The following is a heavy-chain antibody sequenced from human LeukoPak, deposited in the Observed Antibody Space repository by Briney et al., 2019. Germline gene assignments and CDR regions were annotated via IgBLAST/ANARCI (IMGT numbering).Heavy chain of an antibody. D-gene: IGHD6-13*01. Sequence: SETLSLTCAVYGGSFSGNYWSWIRQPPGKGLEWIGYIYYSGSTNYNPSLKSRVTISVDTSKNQFSLKLSSVTAADTAVYYCARQGRRIAAAGNNWFDPWGQGTLVTVSS. CDR2: IYYSGST. CDR3: ARQGRRIAAAGNNWFDP. J-gene: IGHJ5*02. V-gene: IGHV4-59*08. CDR1: GGSFSGNY.